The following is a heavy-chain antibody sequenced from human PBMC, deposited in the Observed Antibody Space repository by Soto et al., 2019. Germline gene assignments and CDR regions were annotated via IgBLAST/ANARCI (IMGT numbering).Heavy chain of an antibody. Sequence: QVQLVQSGAEVKKPGSSVKVSCKASGGTFSSYTITWVRQAPGQGLEWMGRIVPILGMPNYAQKFQGRLTTTSDKSTSGAYRALRSLRSQDTAVDCCARMRRSYSIGVWGEGTTVTVAA. D-gene: IGHD6-25*01. CDR2: IVPILGMP. CDR1: GGTFSSYT. V-gene: IGHV1-69*02. CDR3: ARMRRSYSIGV. J-gene: IGHJ6*04.